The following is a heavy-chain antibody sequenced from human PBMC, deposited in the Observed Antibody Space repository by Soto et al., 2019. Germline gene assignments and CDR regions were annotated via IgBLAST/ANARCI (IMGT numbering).Heavy chain of an antibody. Sequence: QVQLHESGPGLVKPAVTLSLTCAVSTGTISSSNWWSWVRHPPGKGLEWVGEIYDSGSTNYNTSLKSRVTITIDKSTSKFPLNLSSVTAADTDVDYCARDSHPPGYCTNGVCPLSFWGKGTPVTVSS. CDR3: ARDSHPPGYCTNGVCPLSF. CDR1: TGTISSSNW. J-gene: IGHJ6*04. D-gene: IGHD2-8*01. CDR2: IYDSGST. V-gene: IGHV4-4*02.